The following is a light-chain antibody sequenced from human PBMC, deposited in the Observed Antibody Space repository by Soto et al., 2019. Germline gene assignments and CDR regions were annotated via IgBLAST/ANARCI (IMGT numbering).Light chain of an antibody. Sequence: QSALTQPASVSGSPGQSITISCTGTSSDVGGYNYVSWYQRHPGKAPKLMIHDVSNRPSGVSNRFSGSKSGNTASLTISGLQAEDEADYHCSSYTSTSIVFGTGTKVTVL. CDR2: DVS. J-gene: IGLJ1*01. CDR1: SSDVGGYNY. CDR3: SSYTSTSIV. V-gene: IGLV2-14*01.